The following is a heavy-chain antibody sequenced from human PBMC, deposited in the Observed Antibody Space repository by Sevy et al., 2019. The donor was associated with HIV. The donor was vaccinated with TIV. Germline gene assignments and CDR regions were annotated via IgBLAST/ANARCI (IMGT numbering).Heavy chain of an antibody. CDR3: ARYCSSTSCSDYYAMDV. Sequence: SETLSLTCTVSGASVSSAGHYWSWIRQPPGKGLEWIGYIFYSSNTNYNPSLKSRVTISVDTSKSLVSLQLTSVTAADTAVYYCARYCSSTSCSDYYAMDVLGPGTTVTVSS. CDR2: IFYSSNT. CDR1: GASVSSAGHY. D-gene: IGHD2-2*01. J-gene: IGHJ6*02. V-gene: IGHV4-61*08.